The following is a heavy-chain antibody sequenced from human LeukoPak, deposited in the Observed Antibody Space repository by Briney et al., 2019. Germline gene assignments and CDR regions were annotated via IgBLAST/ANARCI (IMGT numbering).Heavy chain of an antibody. V-gene: IGHV3-23*01. CDR3: AKYNLGGYSYGYDY. CDR1: GFSFNSYA. J-gene: IGHJ4*02. D-gene: IGHD5-18*01. Sequence: TGGSLRLSCAASGFSFNSYAMSWVRQAPGKGLEWVSSISVSGGSTYYADSVKGRFTISRDNSMDTLYLQMNSLRADDSAVYYCAKYNLGGYSYGYDYWGQGTLVTVSS. CDR2: ISVSGGST.